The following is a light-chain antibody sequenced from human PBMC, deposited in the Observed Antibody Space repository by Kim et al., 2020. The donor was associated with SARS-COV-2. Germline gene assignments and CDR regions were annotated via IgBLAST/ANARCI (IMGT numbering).Light chain of an antibody. CDR1: QSISSW. CDR3: QQYNSYRT. Sequence: SASVGDRVTIPCRASQSISSWLAWYQQKQGKAPKLLIYKASSLESGVPSRFSGSGSGTEFTLTISSLQPDDFATYYCQQYNSYRTFGQGTKVDIK. J-gene: IGKJ1*01. CDR2: KAS. V-gene: IGKV1-5*03.